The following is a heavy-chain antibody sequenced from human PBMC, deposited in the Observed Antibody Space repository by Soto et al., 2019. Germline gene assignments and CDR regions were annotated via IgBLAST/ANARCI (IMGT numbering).Heavy chain of an antibody. CDR3: ARSQGSSTSLEIYYYYYYGMDV. D-gene: IGHD2-2*01. CDR1: GGTFSSYA. V-gene: IGHV1-69*01. CDR2: IIPISGTA. Sequence: QVQLVESGAEVKKPGSSVKVSCKASGGTFSSYAISWVRQAPGQGLEWMGGIIPISGTANYAQKFQGRVTITAVESTRTAYMELSSLRSEDTAVYYCARSQGSSTSLEIYYYYYYGMDVWGQGTTVTVSS. J-gene: IGHJ6*02.